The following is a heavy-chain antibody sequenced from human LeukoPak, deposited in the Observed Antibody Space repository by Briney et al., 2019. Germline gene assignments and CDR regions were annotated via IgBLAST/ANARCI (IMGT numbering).Heavy chain of an antibody. CDR1: GFTFSSYW. V-gene: IGHV3-7*01. CDR3: ARAVSRYDFWNYYYMDV. D-gene: IGHD3-3*01. J-gene: IGHJ6*03. CDR2: IKQDGSEK. Sequence: GGSLRLSCAASGFTFSSYWMSWVRQAPGKGLEWVANIKQDGSEKYYVDSVKGRSTISRDNAKNSLYLQMNSLRAEDTAVYYCARAVSRYDFWNYYYMDVWGKGTTVTVSS.